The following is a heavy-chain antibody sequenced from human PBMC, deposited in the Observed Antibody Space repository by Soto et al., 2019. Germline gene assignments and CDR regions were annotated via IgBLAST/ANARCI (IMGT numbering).Heavy chain of an antibody. Sequence: QVQLVQSRAEVKKPGASVKVSCKASGYTFTSYGISWVRQAPGQGLEWMGWISAYNGNTNYAQKLQGRVTMTTDTSTSTAYMELRSLRSDDTAVYYCATQKRFSIFGVELDYWGQGTLVTVSS. D-gene: IGHD3-3*01. J-gene: IGHJ4*02. CDR3: ATQKRFSIFGVELDY. CDR2: ISAYNGNT. CDR1: GYTFTSYG. V-gene: IGHV1-18*01.